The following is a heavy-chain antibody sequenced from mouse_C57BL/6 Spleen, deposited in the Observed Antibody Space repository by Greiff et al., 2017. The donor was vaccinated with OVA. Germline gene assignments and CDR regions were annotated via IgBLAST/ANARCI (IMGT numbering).Heavy chain of an antibody. Sequence: VQLQQSGPELVKPGASVKISCKASGYSFSSSWMHWVKQRPGTGLEWIGRIYPGDGDTNYNGKFKGKATLTADKSSSTAYMQLSSLTSEDSAVYFCAREDNCAYFDYWGQGTTLTVSS. V-gene: IGHV1-82*01. J-gene: IGHJ2*01. CDR2: IYPGDGDT. CDR1: GYSFSSSW. D-gene: IGHD4-1*02. CDR3: AREDNCAYFDY.